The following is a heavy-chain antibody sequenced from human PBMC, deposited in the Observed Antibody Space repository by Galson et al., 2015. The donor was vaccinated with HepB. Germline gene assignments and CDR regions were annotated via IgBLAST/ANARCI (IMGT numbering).Heavy chain of an antibody. Sequence: SLRLSCAASGFIFSNYGMQWVRQAPGKELEWVAHIWYDGTYKHYADSVKGRFTISSDNAKNTLFLQMNSLRAEDTAVYYCARDSGNGGSQDWGQGTLVSVSS. J-gene: IGHJ4*02. CDR2: IWYDGTYK. CDR3: ARDSGNGGSQD. V-gene: IGHV3-33*01. CDR1: GFIFSNYG. D-gene: IGHD2-8*01.